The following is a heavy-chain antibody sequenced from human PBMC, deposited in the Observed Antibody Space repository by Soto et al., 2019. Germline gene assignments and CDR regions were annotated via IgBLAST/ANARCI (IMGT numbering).Heavy chain of an antibody. J-gene: IGHJ4*02. CDR1: GDSISISY. CDR2: VYHTGTT. V-gene: IGHV4-59*01. D-gene: IGHD6-13*01. Sequence: KPXETLSLTCTVSGDSISISYWSWVRQPPGRGPEWIGYVYHTGTTNSNPSLKSRVTISADTSKNLFSLKLISVTPADTAVYFCARDMSGGSSWYEFDSWGPGTMVT. CDR3: ARDMSGGSSWYEFDS.